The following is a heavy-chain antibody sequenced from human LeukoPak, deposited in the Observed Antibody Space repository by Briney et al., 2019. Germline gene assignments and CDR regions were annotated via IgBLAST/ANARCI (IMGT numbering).Heavy chain of an antibody. D-gene: IGHD4-17*01. Sequence: SETLSLTCTVSGGSISSYYWSWIRQPPGKGLEWIGYIYYSGSTNYNPSLKSRDTISVDTSKNQFSLKLSSVTAADTAVYYCARHDWYDYGFGYWGQGTLVTVSS. J-gene: IGHJ4*02. CDR2: IYYSGST. V-gene: IGHV4-59*01. CDR3: ARHDWYDYGFGY. CDR1: GGSISSYY.